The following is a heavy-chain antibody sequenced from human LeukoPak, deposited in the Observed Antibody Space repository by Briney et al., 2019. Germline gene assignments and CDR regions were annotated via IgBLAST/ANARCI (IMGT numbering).Heavy chain of an antibody. CDR3: ARGEYYYDGGY. J-gene: IGHJ4*02. Sequence: GGSLRLSCAASGFTFSSYWMSWARQAPGKGLEWVANINQDGSEKYYVDSVKGRFTISRDNAKNSLFLQTNSLRAEETAVYYCARGEYYYDGGYWGQGTLVTVSS. CDR2: INQDGSEK. V-gene: IGHV3-7*04. D-gene: IGHD3-22*01. CDR1: GFTFSSYW.